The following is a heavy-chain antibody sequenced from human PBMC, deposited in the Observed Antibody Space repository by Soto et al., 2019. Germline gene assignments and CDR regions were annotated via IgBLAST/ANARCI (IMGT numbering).Heavy chain of an antibody. Sequence: QLQLQESGSGLVKPSQTLSLTCAVSGGSISSGGYSWSWIRQPPGKGLEWIGYISHSGSTYYNPSLKRRVTISVDRSKNQCSLKLSSVTAADTAVYFCASGSHVPHYWGQGTLVTVSS. CDR2: ISHSGST. D-gene: IGHD6-6*01. J-gene: IGHJ4*02. V-gene: IGHV4-30-2*01. CDR1: GGSISSGGYS. CDR3: ASGSHVPHY.